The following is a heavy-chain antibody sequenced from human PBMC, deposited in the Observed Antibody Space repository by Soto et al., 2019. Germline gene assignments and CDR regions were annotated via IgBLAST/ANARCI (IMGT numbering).Heavy chain of an antibody. CDR2: IYYSGST. Sequence: QLQLQDSGPGLVKPSETLSLTCTVSGGSISSSSYYWGWIRQPPGKGLEWIGSIYYSGSTYYNPSLKSRVTRSVDTSKNQFSLKLSSVTAADTDVYYCARHTPAISISDHWGQGTLVTVSS. CDR1: GGSISSSSYY. D-gene: IGHD2-15*01. V-gene: IGHV4-39*01. CDR3: ARHTPAISISDH. J-gene: IGHJ4*02.